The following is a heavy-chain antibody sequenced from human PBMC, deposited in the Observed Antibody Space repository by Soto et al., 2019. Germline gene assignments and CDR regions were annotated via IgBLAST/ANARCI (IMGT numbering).Heavy chain of an antibody. CDR3: ARYRGSGTQYSYYYSGMDV. CDR1: GYSFTTYW. Sequence: PGESLKISCKGSGYSFTTYWIGWVRQMPGKGLEWMGIIYPGDSDTRYSPSFQGQVTISADKSISTAYLQWSSLKASDTAMYYCARYRGSGTQYSYYYSGMDVWGQGTTVTVSS. V-gene: IGHV5-51*01. D-gene: IGHD1-26*01. CDR2: IYPGDSDT. J-gene: IGHJ6*02.